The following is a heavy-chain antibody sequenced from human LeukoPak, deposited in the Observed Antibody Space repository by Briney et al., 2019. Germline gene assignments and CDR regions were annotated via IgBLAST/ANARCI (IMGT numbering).Heavy chain of an antibody. D-gene: IGHD3-22*01. V-gene: IGHV4-59*08. CDR1: GGSISSYY. CDR3: ARHYYESSGYSAFDY. Sequence: SETLSLTCTVSGGSISSYYWSWIRQPPGKGLEWIGYIYYSGSTNYNPSLKSRVTISVDTSKNQFSLKLSSVTAADTAVYYCARHYYESSGYSAFDYWGQGTLATVSS. CDR2: IYYSGST. J-gene: IGHJ4*02.